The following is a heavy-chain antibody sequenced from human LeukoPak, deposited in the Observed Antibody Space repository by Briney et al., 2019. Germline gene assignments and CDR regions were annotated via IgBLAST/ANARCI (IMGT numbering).Heavy chain of an antibody. Sequence: GGSLRLSCAASGFTFSSYEMNWVRQAPGRGLEWVSYISSSGSTIYYADSVKGRFTISRDNAKNSLYLQMNSLRAEDTAVYYCASANPFWSGLGVYYMDVWGKGTTVTVSS. CDR1: GFTFSSYE. J-gene: IGHJ6*03. D-gene: IGHD3-3*01. CDR3: ASANPFWSGLGVYYMDV. CDR2: ISSSGSTI. V-gene: IGHV3-48*03.